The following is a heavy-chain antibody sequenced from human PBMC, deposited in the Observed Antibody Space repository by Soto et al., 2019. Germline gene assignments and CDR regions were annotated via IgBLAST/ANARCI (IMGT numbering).Heavy chain of an antibody. V-gene: IGHV3-23*01. Sequence: QLLQSGGGLVQPGGSLTLSCAASGFTFGTTDMSWVRQAPGEGLEWVSTIDGSGGITYYADSVKGRFTISMDNSRNTVYLQMNSLRGDDTALYYCVKNSGWFNTGGQGALVTVSS. D-gene: IGHD3-10*01. J-gene: IGHJ5*02. CDR1: GFTFGTTD. CDR2: IDGSGGIT. CDR3: VKNSGWFNT.